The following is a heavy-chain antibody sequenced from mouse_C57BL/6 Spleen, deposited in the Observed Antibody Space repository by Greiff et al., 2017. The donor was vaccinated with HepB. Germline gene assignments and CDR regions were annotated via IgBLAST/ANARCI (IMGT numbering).Heavy chain of an antibody. CDR3: ARSLRELPSMDY. D-gene: IGHD2-1*01. Sequence: QVQLQQPGAELVKPGASVKLSCKASGYTFTSYWMQWVKQRPGQGLEWIGEIDPSDSYTNYNQKFKGKATLTVDTSSSTAYMQLSSLTSEDSAVYYCARSLRELPSMDYWGQGTSVTVAS. CDR2: IDPSDSYT. CDR1: GYTFTSYW. J-gene: IGHJ4*01. V-gene: IGHV1-50*01.